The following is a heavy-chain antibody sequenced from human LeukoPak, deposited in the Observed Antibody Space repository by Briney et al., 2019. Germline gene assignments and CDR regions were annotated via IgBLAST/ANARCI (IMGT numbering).Heavy chain of an antibody. CDR3: ARGGYSPDY. CDR1: GDPITYFY. Sequence: SETLSLTCSVSGDPITYFYWSWIRQAAGKGLEWIGLICTSGSTNYNPSLKSRVTMSIDTSMNQFSLKLSSVTAADTAVYYCARGGYSPDYWGQGTLVTVSS. D-gene: IGHD2-15*01. CDR2: ICTSGST. V-gene: IGHV4-4*07. J-gene: IGHJ4*02.